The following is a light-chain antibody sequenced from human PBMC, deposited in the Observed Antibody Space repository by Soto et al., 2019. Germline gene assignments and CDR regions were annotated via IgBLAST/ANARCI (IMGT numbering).Light chain of an antibody. V-gene: IGKV1-5*01. CDR1: QSISSW. Sequence: DIQMTQSPSTLSASVGDRVTITCRASQSISSWLAWYQQKPGKAPKLLIYDASTLEGGVPSRFSGSGSGTEFTLTISSLQPDDFAIYYCQQYDTTSGTFGQGTKLEIK. J-gene: IGKJ2*01. CDR3: QQYDTTSGT. CDR2: DAS.